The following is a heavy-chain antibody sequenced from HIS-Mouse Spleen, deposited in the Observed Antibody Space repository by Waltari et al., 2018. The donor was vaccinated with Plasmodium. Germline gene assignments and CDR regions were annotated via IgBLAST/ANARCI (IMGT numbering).Heavy chain of an antibody. J-gene: IGHJ4*02. CDR3: ARDRITGTSYFDY. Sequence: QLQLQESGPGLVKPSETLSLTCTVPGGSISSSSYYWGWIRNPPGKGLEWIGSIYYSGSTFYNPSLKSRVTISVDTSKNQFSLKLSSVTAADTAVYYCARDRITGTSYFDYWGQGTLVTVSS. D-gene: IGHD1-7*01. CDR2: IYYSGST. CDR1: GGSISSSSYY. V-gene: IGHV4-39*07.